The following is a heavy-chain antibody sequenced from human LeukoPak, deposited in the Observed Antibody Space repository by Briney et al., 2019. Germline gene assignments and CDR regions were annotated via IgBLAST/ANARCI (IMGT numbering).Heavy chain of an antibody. J-gene: IGHJ4*02. CDR2: IRNKANTYAT. D-gene: IGHD3-10*01. CDR1: GFTFSDSA. Sequence: PGGSLKLSCAASGFTFSDSAIHWVRQASGKGLEWVGRIRNKANTYATAYVASVEGRFTISRDDSKNTAYLQMNSLKTEDTAVYYCTGSFGELTFFDYWGLGTLVTVSS. CDR3: TGSFGELTFFDY. V-gene: IGHV3-73*01.